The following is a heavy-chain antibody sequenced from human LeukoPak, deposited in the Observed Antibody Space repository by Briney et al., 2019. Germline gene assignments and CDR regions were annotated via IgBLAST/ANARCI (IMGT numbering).Heavy chain of an antibody. J-gene: IGHJ3*02. V-gene: IGHV4-39*07. CDR1: GGSINTPNYY. Sequence: SETLSLTCTVSGGSINTPNYYWGWIRQTPGKGLEWIGNIFYSGGTYYSPSLTSRVTISLDTSRNQFSLKLNSVTAADTAVYYCARSDGYGLVGIWGQGTMVTVSS. CDR2: IFYSGGT. D-gene: IGHD3-10*01. CDR3: ARSDGYGLVGI.